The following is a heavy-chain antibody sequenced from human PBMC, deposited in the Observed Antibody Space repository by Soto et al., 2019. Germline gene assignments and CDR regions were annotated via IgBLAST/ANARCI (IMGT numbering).Heavy chain of an antibody. Sequence: GGSLRLSCAASGFTFSNYGMHWVRQTPGKGLEWVALILYGGSNKYYADSVKGRFTISRDNSKNTLYLQVSSLRDEDTAVYYCAKSRDAYNFYFYYGMDVWGQGTTVTVSS. J-gene: IGHJ6*02. CDR3: AKSRDAYNFYFYYGMDV. CDR2: ILYGGSNK. V-gene: IGHV3-30*18. D-gene: IGHD2-2*01. CDR1: GFTFSNYG.